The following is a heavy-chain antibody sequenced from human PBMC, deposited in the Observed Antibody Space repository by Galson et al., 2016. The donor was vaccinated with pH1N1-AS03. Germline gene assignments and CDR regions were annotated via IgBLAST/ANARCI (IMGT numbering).Heavy chain of an antibody. V-gene: IGHV1-69*06. J-gene: IGHJ4*02. CDR3: AQGSYTYGPRVFDN. CDR1: GGSLSRYA. CDR2: VTPIFGTT. Sequence: SVKVSCKVFGGSLSRYAISWVRQAPGQGLEWLGGVTPIFGTTNYAQKFQDRVTITADTSTSASYMELSSLRSDDTAVYYCAQGSYTYGPRVFDNWGQGTLVTVSS. D-gene: IGHD5-18*01.